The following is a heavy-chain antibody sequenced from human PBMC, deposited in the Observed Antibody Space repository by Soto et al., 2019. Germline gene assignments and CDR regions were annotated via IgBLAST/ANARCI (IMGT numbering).Heavy chain of an antibody. CDR2: IIPIFGTA. CDR1: GGTFSSYA. Sequence: ASVKVSCKASGGTFSSYAISWVRQAPGQGLEWMGGIIPIFGTANYAQKFQGRVTITADKSTSTAYMELSSLRSEDTAVYYCARVGGVIAHVNMVRAPLDYYYYYGMDVWGQGTTVTVS. V-gene: IGHV1-69*06. J-gene: IGHJ6*02. CDR3: ARVGGVIAHVNMVRAPLDYYYYYGMDV. D-gene: IGHD3-10*01.